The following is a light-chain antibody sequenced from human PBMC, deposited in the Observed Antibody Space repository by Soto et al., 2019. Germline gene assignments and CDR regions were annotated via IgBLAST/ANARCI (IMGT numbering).Light chain of an antibody. V-gene: IGKV1-33*01. J-gene: IGKJ4*01. CDR2: DAS. CDR1: QDINTY. Sequence: DIQMTQSPSSLSASVGDRVTITCQASQDINTYLNWYQQKPGKAPKLLIYDASRLETGVPSRFSGKGSGTDFTLTVTSLQPEDIATYFGQHYYSLMLTFGGGTKVE. CDR3: QHYYSLMLT.